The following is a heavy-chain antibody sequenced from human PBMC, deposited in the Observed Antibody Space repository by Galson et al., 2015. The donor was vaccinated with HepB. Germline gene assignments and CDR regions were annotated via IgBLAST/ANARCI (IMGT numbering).Heavy chain of an antibody. V-gene: IGHV3-48*01. CDR2: ISSSSSTI. CDR1: GFTFSSYS. Sequence: SLRLSCAASGFTFSSYSMNWVRQAPGKGLEWVSYISSSSSTIYYADSVKGRFTISRDNAKNSLYLQMNSLRAEDTAVYYCARGFPPIDYYDSSGYYYYYMDVWGKGTTVTVSS. J-gene: IGHJ6*03. CDR3: ARGFPPIDYYDSSGYYYYYMDV. D-gene: IGHD3-22*01.